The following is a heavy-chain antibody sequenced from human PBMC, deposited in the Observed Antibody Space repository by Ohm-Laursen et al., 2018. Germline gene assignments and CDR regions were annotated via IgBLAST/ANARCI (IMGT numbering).Heavy chain of an antibody. CDR1: GGSISSYY. CDR2: IYTSGST. Sequence: GTLSLTCTVSGGSISSYYWSWIRQPAGKGLEWIGRIYTSGSTNYNPSLESRVTISADTSKNQFSLKLTSVAAADTAVYYCARTQANYYYFDYWGQGALVTVSS. D-gene: IGHD4/OR15-4a*01. V-gene: IGHV4-4*07. CDR3: ARTQANYYYFDY. J-gene: IGHJ4*02.